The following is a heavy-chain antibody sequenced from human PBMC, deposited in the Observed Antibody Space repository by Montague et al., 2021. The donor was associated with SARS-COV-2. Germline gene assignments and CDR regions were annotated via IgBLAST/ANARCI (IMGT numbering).Heavy chain of an antibody. V-gene: IGHV4-61*02. J-gene: IGHJ4*02. CDR1: GDSITSDVSY. Sequence: TLSLTCTVSGDSITSDVSYWSWIRQPAGKGLEWIGRIYTTGSTNYNPSLKSRLTISLDTSKNQFSLKLSSVTAADTAVYYCGRDDFRWDFDCWGQGTLVTVSS. D-gene: IGHD2/OR15-2a*01. CDR2: IYTTGST. CDR3: GRDDFRWDFDC.